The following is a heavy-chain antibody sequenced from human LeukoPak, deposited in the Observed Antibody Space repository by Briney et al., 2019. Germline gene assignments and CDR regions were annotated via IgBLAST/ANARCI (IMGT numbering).Heavy chain of an antibody. CDR3: ARHTRRTVAGTNH. CDR2: INHSGST. Sequence: SETLSLTCAVYGGSFSGYYWSWIRQPPGKGLEWIGEINHSGSTNYNPSLKSRVTISVDTSKTQFPLKLSSVTAADTAVYYCARHTRRTVAGTNHWGQGTLVTVSS. D-gene: IGHD6-19*01. CDR1: GGSFSGYY. V-gene: IGHV4-34*01. J-gene: IGHJ5*02.